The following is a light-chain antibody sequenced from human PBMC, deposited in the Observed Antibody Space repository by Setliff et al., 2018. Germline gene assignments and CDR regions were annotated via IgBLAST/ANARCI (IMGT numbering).Light chain of an antibody. CDR2: EVS. Sequence: QSALTQPASVSGSPGQSITISCTGTSNDIGGYKYVSWYQQHPGKAPKLMIYEVSNRPSGVSDRFSGSKSGNTASLTISGLQAEDEADYYCSSYTSSTTKIFGGGTKGTVL. CDR1: SNDIGGYKY. CDR3: SSYTSSTTKI. V-gene: IGLV2-14*01. J-gene: IGLJ2*01.